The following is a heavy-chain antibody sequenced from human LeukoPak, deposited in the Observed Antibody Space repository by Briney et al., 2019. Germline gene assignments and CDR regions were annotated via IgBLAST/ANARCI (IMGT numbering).Heavy chain of an antibody. V-gene: IGHV4-59*01. J-gene: IGHJ5*02. D-gene: IGHD6-19*01. CDR1: GGSISSYY. CDR2: IYYGGST. CDR3: ARWGHSSGWYRWFDP. Sequence: SETLSLTCIVSGGSISSYYWSWIRQPPGKGLEWIGNIYYGGSTKYNPSLKSRVTISVDTSKNQFSLKLSSVTAADTAVYYCARWGHSSGWYRWFDPWGQGTLVTVSS.